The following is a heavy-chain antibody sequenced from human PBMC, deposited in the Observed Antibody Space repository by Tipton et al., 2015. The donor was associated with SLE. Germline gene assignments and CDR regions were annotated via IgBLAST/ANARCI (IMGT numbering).Heavy chain of an antibody. CDR1: GDSISSGAYY. J-gene: IGHJ4*02. CDR2: MYYSGNT. CDR3: ATSLTATYDY. D-gene: IGHD1-26*01. V-gene: IGHV4-39*07. Sequence: TLSLTCTVSGDSISSGAYYWGWIRQPPGKGLEWIGSMYYSGNTYYNPSLKTRVTLSLDTSKTQFSLKLSSVTAADTAVYFCATSLTATYDYWGQGTLVTVSS.